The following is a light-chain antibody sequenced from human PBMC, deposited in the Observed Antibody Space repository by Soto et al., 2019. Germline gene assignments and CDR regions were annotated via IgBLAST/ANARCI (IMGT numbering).Light chain of an antibody. CDR2: AAS. CDR1: QTISSSY. Sequence: EIVLTQSPGTLSLSPGERATLSCRASQTISSSYLAWYQQKPGQAPRLLIYAASTRATDIPDSFSGSGSGTDFTLTISRLGPEDFAVYYCQRRANWPLTFGGGTKVDIK. CDR3: QRRANWPLT. J-gene: IGKJ4*01. V-gene: IGKV3D-20*02.